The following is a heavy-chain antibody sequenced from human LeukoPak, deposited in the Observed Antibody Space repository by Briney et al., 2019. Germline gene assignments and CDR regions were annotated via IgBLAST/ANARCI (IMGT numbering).Heavy chain of an antibody. Sequence: GGSLRLSCAASGFTFSSYSMNWVRQAPGKGLEWVSYISSGSSTIYYADSVKGRFTISRDNAKNSLYLQMNSLRAEDTAVYYCARIRAFAGTGDYWGQGTLVTVSS. CDR2: ISSGSSTI. J-gene: IGHJ4*02. V-gene: IGHV3-48*01. CDR1: GFTFSSYS. D-gene: IGHD6-13*01. CDR3: ARIRAFAGTGDY.